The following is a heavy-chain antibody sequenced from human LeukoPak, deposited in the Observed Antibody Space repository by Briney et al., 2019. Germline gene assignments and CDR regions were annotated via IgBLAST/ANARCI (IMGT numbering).Heavy chain of an antibody. J-gene: IGHJ5*02. Sequence: PGASVKVSCKASGGTFSSYAISWVRQAPGQGLEWMGGIIPIFGTANYAQKFQGRVTITTDESTSTAYMELSSLRSEDTAVYYCARGAAASPDWFDPWGQGTLVTVSP. CDR2: IIPIFGTA. V-gene: IGHV1-69*05. CDR1: GGTFSSYA. D-gene: IGHD6-13*01. CDR3: ARGAAASPDWFDP.